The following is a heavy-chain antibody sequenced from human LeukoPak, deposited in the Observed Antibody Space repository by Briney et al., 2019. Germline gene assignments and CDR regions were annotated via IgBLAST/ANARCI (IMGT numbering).Heavy chain of an antibody. CDR3: AKTPDILTGYYGY. Sequence: GGSLRLSCAASGFTFSSYAMSWVRQAPGKGLEWASAISGSGGSTYYADSVKGRFTISRDNSKNTLYLQMNSLRAEDTAVYYCAKTPDILTGYYGYWGQGTLVTVSS. V-gene: IGHV3-23*01. CDR1: GFTFSSYA. D-gene: IGHD3-9*01. CDR2: ISGSGGST. J-gene: IGHJ4*02.